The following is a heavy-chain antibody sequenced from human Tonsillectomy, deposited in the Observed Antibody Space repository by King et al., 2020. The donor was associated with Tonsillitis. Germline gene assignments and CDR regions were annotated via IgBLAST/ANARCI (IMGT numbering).Heavy chain of an antibody. V-gene: IGHV4-38-2*02. CDR3: ASTTMIVVVSAPDAFDI. J-gene: IGHJ3*02. Sequence: VQLQESGPGLVKPSETLSLTCTVSGYSISSGYYWGWIRQPPGKGLEWIGSIYHSGSTYYNPSLKSRVTISVDTSKNQFSLKLSSVTAADTAVYYCASTTMIVVVSAPDAFDIWGQGTMVTVSS. D-gene: IGHD3-22*01. CDR2: IYHSGST. CDR1: GYSISSGYY.